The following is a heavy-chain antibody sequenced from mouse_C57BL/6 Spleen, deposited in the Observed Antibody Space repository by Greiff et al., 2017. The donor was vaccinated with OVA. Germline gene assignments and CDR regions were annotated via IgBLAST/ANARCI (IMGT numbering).Heavy chain of an antibody. CDR2: IHPNSGST. D-gene: IGHD4-1*01. J-gene: IGHJ4*01. CDR1: GYTFTSYW. Sequence: QVQLQQPGSELVKPGASVKLSCKASGYTFTSYWMHWVKQRPGQGLEWIGMIHPNSGSTNYNEKFKSKATLTVDKSSSTAYMQLSSLTSEDSAVYYCARLGDYAMDDWGQGTSVTGSS. CDR3: ARLGDYAMDD. V-gene: IGHV1-64*01.